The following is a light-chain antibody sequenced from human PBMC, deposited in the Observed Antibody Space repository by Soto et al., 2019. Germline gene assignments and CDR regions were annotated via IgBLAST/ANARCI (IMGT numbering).Light chain of an antibody. CDR3: QQYNTWH. J-gene: IGKJ3*01. CDR1: QSVSTY. CDR2: DAS. V-gene: IGKV3-11*01. Sequence: EIVLTQSPATLSLSPGERATLSCRASQSVSTYLAWYQQKPGQAPRLLIYDASNRATGTPARFSGSGSGTDFTLTISSLEPEDFAVYFCQQYNTWHFGPGTTVHFK.